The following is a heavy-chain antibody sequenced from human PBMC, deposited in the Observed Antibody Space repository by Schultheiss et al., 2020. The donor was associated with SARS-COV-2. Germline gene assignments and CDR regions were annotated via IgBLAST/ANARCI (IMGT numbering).Heavy chain of an antibody. D-gene: IGHD4-11*01. CDR2: IWYDGSNK. CDR3: ARDRVPDIGPLTVTHYYYYGMDV. Sequence: GGSLRLSCAASGFTFSSYGMHWVRQAPGKGLEWVAVIWYDGSNKYYADSVKGRFTISTDNSKNTLYLQMNSLRAEDTAVYYCARDRVPDIGPLTVTHYYYYGMDVLGQGTTVTVSS. V-gene: IGHV3-33*01. CDR1: GFTFSSYG. J-gene: IGHJ6*02.